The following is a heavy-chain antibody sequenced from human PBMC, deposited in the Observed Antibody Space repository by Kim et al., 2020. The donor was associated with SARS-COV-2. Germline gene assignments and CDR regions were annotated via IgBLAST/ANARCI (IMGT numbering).Heavy chain of an antibody. V-gene: IGHV3-23*01. CDR1: GFTFSIYG. D-gene: IGHD3-10*01. J-gene: IGHJ3*02. CDR2: ISADGTGT. Sequence: GGSLRLSCATSGFTFSIYGLTWVRQAPQKGLEWVSAISADGTGTYYADSVKGRFTISRDSSKNTLSLLMNSLRVEDTAVYFCAKGFDVALRSGGCFDSWGQGTVVTVSS. CDR3: AKGFDVALRSGGCFDS.